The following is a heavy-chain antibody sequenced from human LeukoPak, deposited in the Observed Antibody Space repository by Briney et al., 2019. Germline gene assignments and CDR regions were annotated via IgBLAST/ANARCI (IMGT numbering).Heavy chain of an antibody. J-gene: IGHJ3*01. CDR2: INHSGGT. V-gene: IGHV4-34*01. CDR1: GGSFSGYY. CDR3: ARRRRRYSSLGDAYDF. D-gene: IGHD5-18*01. Sequence: PSETLSLTRAVYGGSFSGYYWSWIRQPPGKGLEWIGAINHSGGTNYNPSLKSRVTISVDTSKNQFSLKLGSVTAADTAVYYCARRRRRYSSLGDAYDFWGQRTMVPVSS.